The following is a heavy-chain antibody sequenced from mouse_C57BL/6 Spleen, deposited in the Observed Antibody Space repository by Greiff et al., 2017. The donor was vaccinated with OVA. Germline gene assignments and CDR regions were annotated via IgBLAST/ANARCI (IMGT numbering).Heavy chain of an antibody. CDR2: IYPRSGNT. V-gene: IGHV1-81*01. CDR1: GYTFTSYG. Sequence: VQLQQSGAELARPGASVKLSCKASGYTFTSYGISWVKQRTGQGLEWIGEIYPRSGNTYYNEKFKGKATLTADKSSSTAYMELRSLTSEDSAVYFCARWDYGSSWWYFDVWGTGTTVTVSS. CDR3: ARWDYGSSWWYFDV. D-gene: IGHD1-1*01. J-gene: IGHJ1*03.